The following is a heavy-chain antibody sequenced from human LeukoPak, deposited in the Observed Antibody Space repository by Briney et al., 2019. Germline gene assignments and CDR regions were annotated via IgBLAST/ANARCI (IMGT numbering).Heavy chain of an antibody. CDR3: ARRLSGYTDAFDI. CDR2: ISSSGSTI. D-gene: IGHD3-22*01. CDR1: GFSLSRYW. V-gene: IGHV3-48*04. J-gene: IGHJ3*02. Sequence: SGGSLRLSCAASGFSLSRYWMSWVRQAPGKGLEWVSYISSSGSTIYYADSVKGRFTISRDNAKNSLYLQMNSLRAEDTAVYYCARRLSGYTDAFDIWGQGTMVTFSS.